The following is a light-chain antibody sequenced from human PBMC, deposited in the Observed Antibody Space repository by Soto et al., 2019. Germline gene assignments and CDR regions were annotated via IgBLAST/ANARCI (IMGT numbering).Light chain of an antibody. Sequence: QSVLTQPPSVSGAPGQRVTISCTGSRSNFGAGYAAHWYQQLPGTAPKLLIDGNSNRPSGVPDRFSGSKSGTSASLAITGLQAEDEADYYCQSYDSSLNNYVFGTGTKLTVL. CDR2: GNS. CDR3: QSYDSSLNNYV. CDR1: RSNFGAGYA. V-gene: IGLV1-40*01. J-gene: IGLJ1*01.